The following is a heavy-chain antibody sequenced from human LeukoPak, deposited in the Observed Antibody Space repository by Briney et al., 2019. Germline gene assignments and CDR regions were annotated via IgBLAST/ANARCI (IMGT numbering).Heavy chain of an antibody. CDR3: AKDRWGLITMIDPPPLLFDY. CDR2: ISGSGGST. V-gene: IGHV3-23*01. D-gene: IGHD3-22*01. J-gene: IGHJ4*02. Sequence: PGGSLRLSYAASGFTFSSYAMSWVRQAPGKGLEWVSAISGSGGSTYYADSVKGRFTISRDNSKNTLYLQMNSLRAEDTAVYYCAKDRWGLITMIDPPPLLFDYWGQGTLVTVSS. CDR1: GFTFSSYA.